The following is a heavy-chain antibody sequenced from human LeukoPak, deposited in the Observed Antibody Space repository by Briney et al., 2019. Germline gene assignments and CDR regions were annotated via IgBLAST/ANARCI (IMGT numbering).Heavy chain of an antibody. Sequence: SVKVSCQASAGTFSSYAITWVLPAPGQGLEWMGGIIPIFGTANYAQKFQGRVTITADESTSTAYMELSSLRSEDTAVYYCARARQLNAIDIWGQGTMVTVPS. CDR3: ARARQLNAIDI. J-gene: IGHJ3*02. CDR1: AGTFSSYA. V-gene: IGHV1-69*13. D-gene: IGHD6-13*01. CDR2: IIPIFGTA.